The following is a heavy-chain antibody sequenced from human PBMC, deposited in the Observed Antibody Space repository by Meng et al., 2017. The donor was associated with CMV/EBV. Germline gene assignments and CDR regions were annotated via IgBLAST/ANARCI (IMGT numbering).Heavy chain of an antibody. CDR1: GFTFSSYS. V-gene: IGHV3-48*04. CDR2: ISSSSSTI. J-gene: IGHJ3*02. CDR3: ARDPPMYYDFWSGYLYDAFDI. Sequence: GGSLRLSCAAPGFTFSSYSMNWVRQAPGKGLEWVSYISSSSSTIYYADSVKGRFTISRDNAKNSLYLQMNSLRAEDTAVYYCARDPPMYYDFWSGYLYDAFDIWGQGTMVTVSS. D-gene: IGHD3-3*01.